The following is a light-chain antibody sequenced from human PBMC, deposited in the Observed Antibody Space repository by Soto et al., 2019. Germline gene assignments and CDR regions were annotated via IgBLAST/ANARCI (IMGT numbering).Light chain of an antibody. CDR1: QSVSSNY. CDR3: QQYGSSPRT. CDR2: GAS. Sequence: EIVLTQSPGTLSLSPGERATLSCRASQSVSSNYLAWYQLKPGQAPKLLIYGASSGATGIPDRFSGSGSGTGFTLTISRLEHEDFPVYYCQQYGSSPRTFGPGTKADIK. J-gene: IGKJ1*01. V-gene: IGKV3-20*01.